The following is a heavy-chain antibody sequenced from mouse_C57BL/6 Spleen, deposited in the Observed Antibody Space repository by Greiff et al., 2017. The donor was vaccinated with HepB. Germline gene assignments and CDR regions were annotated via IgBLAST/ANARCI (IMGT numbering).Heavy chain of an antibody. J-gene: IGHJ4*01. D-gene: IGHD1-1*01. CDR1: GYTFTSYW. CDR3: ARCGSSSMDY. V-gene: IGHV1-55*01. CDR2: IYPGSGST. Sequence: VQLQQSGAELVKPGASVKMSCKASGYTFTSYWITWVKQRPGQGLEWIGDIYPGSGSTNYNEKFKSKTTLTVDTSSSTAYMQLSSLTSEDSAVYYCARCGSSSMDYWGQGTSVTVSS.